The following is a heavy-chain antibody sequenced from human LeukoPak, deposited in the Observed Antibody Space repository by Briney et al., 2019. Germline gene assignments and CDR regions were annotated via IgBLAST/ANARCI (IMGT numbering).Heavy chain of an antibody. J-gene: IGHJ4*02. CDR3: AREKGIAAAGQGFDY. CDR2: INHSGST. V-gene: IGHV4-34*01. CDR1: GGSFRGYY. D-gene: IGHD6-13*01. Sequence: SETLSLTCAVYGGSFRGYYWSWIRQPPGKGLEWIGEINHSGSTNYNPSLKSRVTISVDTSKNQFSLKLSSVTAADTAVYYCAREKGIAAAGQGFDYWGQGTLVTVSS.